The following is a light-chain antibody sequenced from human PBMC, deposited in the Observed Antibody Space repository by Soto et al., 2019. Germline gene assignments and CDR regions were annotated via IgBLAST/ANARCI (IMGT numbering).Light chain of an antibody. V-gene: IGLV2-8*01. CDR2: EVS. Sequence: QSVLTQPPSASGSPGQSVTISCTGTSSDVGGYNYVSWYQQHPGRAPKLMIYEVSKRPSGVPDRFSSSKSGNTASLTVSGLQTEDEADYYCSSYAGSNNQVFGTGTKLTVL. CDR3: SSYAGSNNQV. J-gene: IGLJ1*01. CDR1: SSDVGGYNY.